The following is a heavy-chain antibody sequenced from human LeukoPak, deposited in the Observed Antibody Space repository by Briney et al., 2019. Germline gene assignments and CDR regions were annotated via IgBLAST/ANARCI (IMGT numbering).Heavy chain of an antibody. CDR2: IYHSGRT. CDR3: AKVRWGSDNALDS. Sequence: SETLSLTCTVSGGSISSSNWWSWVRQPPGKGLEWIGEIYHSGRTNYNPSLKSRVTISVDTSKNQFSLKVSSVTAADTAVYYCAKVRWGSDNALDSWGQGTLVTGSS. V-gene: IGHV4-4*02. D-gene: IGHD3-16*01. J-gene: IGHJ4*02. CDR1: GGSISSSNW.